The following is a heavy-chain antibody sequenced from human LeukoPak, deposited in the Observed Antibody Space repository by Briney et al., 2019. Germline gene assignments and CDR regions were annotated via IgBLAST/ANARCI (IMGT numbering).Heavy chain of an antibody. J-gene: IGHJ4*02. D-gene: IGHD2-15*01. Sequence: PGGSLRLSCAASGFTFSSYSMNWVRQAPGKGLEWVSYISSSSGTIYYADSVKGRFTISRDNAENSLYLQMNSLRAEDTAVYYCARLVSVVAAAHYWGQGTLVTVSS. V-gene: IGHV3-48*04. CDR2: ISSSSGTI. CDR3: ARLVSVVAAAHY. CDR1: GFTFSSYS.